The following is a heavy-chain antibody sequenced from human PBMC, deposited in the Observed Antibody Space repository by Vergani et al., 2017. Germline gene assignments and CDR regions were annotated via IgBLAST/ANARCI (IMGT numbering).Heavy chain of an antibody. D-gene: IGHD3-3*01. CDR1: GGTFSSYT. J-gene: IGHJ6*03. CDR3: ARDKAKDYDFWSANYNDYYYYYMDV. Sequence: QVQLVQSGAEVKKPGSSVKVSCKASGGTFSSYTISWVRQAPGQGLEWMGRIIPILGIANYAQKFQGRVTITADKSTSTAYMELSSLRSEDTAVYYCARDKAKDYDFWSANYNDYYYYYMDVWGKGTTVTVSS. V-gene: IGHV1-69*08. CDR2: IIPILGIA.